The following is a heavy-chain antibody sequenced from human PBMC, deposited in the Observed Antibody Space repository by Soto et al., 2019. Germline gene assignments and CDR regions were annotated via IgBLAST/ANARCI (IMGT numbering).Heavy chain of an antibody. V-gene: IGHV3-15*07. J-gene: IGHJ6*02. CDR2: INNKTDGGTT. Sequence: EVQLVESGGGLVKPGGSLRLSCAASGFTFSNAWMNWVRQAPGKGLEWVGRINNKTDGGTTDYAAPVKGRFTISRDDSKNTLYLQMNSLKTEDTAVYYCTTDRGNYLQDYYYYYGMDVWGQGTTVTVSS. CDR1: GFTFSNAW. D-gene: IGHD4-4*01. CDR3: TTDRGNYLQDYYYYYGMDV.